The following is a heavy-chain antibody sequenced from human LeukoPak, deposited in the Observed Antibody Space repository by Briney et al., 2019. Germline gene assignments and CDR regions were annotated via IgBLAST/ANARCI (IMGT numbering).Heavy chain of an antibody. CDR1: GFTFSNAW. J-gene: IGHJ4*02. Sequence: GGTLRLSCAASGFTFSNAWMSWVPQAPGKGLKWVGRIKSKTDGGTTDYAATVKVRFTISRDDSKNTLYLQMNSLKSEDTAVYYCTTQLLWFGELSYWGQGTLVTVSS. D-gene: IGHD3-10*01. CDR2: IKSKTDGGTT. V-gene: IGHV3-15*01. CDR3: TTQLLWFGELSY.